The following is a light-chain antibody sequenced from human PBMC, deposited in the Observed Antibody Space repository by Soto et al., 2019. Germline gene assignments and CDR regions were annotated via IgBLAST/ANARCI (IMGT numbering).Light chain of an antibody. CDR3: QTWVTGIVV. V-gene: IGLV4-69*01. CDR1: SGHSSYA. Sequence: QPVLTQSPSASASLGASVKLTCTLSSGHSSYAIAWHQQQPEKGPRFLMKLNSDGSHTKGDGIPDRFSGSSSGAERYLTISSLQSEDEADYYCQTWVTGIVVFGAGTKVTVL. CDR2: LNSDGSH. J-gene: IGLJ2*01.